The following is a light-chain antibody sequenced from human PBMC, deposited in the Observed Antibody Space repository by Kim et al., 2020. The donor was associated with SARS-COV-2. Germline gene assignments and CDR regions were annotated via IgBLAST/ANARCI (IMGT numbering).Light chain of an antibody. CDR3: QQYHSSPLT. Sequence: SPGESATLSCRASQSVSSNYLAWYQQKPGQAPRLLIHAASSRPTGIPDRFSGSGSGTDFTLTISRLEPEDFAVYYCQQYHSSPLTFGGGTKVDIK. CDR2: AAS. CDR1: QSVSSNY. V-gene: IGKV3-20*01. J-gene: IGKJ4*01.